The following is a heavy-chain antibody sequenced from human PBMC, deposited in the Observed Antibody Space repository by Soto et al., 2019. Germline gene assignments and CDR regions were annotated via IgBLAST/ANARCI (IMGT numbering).Heavy chain of an antibody. CDR2: INPSGGSS. Sequence: ASVKVSCKASGYTFTSYYMHWVRQAPGQGLEWMGIINPSGGSSSYAQKLRGRVTMTRDTSTSTVYMELSSLRSEDTAVYYCARVNCSGGSCYSIDYWGQGTLVTVSS. J-gene: IGHJ4*02. CDR1: GYTFTSYY. V-gene: IGHV1-46*03. CDR3: ARVNCSGGSCYSIDY. D-gene: IGHD2-15*01.